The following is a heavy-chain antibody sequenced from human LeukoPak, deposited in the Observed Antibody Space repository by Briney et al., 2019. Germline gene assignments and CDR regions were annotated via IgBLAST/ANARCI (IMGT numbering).Heavy chain of an antibody. CDR2: VHPNTGNT. CDR3: ARGVRYCSSSTCQSRAWYFDL. Sequence: ASVTVSFKSSGYTFTTYDINWVRQAAGRGLEWMGWVHPNTGNTGYPQKFQGRVTITRDTSINTAYLELSNLRSDDTAVYYCARGVRYCSSSTCQSRAWYFDLWGRGTLVTVS. CDR1: GYTFTTYD. D-gene: IGHD2-2*01. J-gene: IGHJ2*01. V-gene: IGHV1-8*01.